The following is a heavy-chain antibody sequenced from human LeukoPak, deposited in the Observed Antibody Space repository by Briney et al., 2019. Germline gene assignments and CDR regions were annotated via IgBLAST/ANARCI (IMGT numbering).Heavy chain of an antibody. Sequence: SETLSLTCTVSGGSISSDIYYWGWIRQPPGKGLEWIGTIYYGGSTYYNPSLKNQVTISVDTSKNQFSLKLSSVTAADTAVYYCARHRRTGYYDFWSGYYYYMDVWGKGTTVTVSS. D-gene: IGHD3-3*01. CDR1: GGSISSDIYY. CDR2: IYYGGST. CDR3: ARHRRTGYYDFWSGYYYYMDV. J-gene: IGHJ6*03. V-gene: IGHV4-39*01.